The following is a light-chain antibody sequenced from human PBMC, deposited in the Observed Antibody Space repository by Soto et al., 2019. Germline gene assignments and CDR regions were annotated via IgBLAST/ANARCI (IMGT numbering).Light chain of an antibody. CDR2: EVN. CDR3: CSYAGSYTLV. CDR1: SSDVGAYNY. Sequence: QSALTQPASVSGSPGQPITISCTGTSSDVGAYNYVSWYQLHPGKAPKLMIYEVNNRPSGVPDRFSGSKSGNTASLTISELQAEDEGDYYCCSYAGSYTLVFGGGTKLTVL. J-gene: IGLJ2*01. V-gene: IGLV2-11*01.